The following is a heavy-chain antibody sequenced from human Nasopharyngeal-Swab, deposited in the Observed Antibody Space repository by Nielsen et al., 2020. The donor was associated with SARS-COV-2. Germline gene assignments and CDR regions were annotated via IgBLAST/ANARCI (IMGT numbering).Heavy chain of an antibody. CDR3: ARDRYDFWSGYYTPYYYGMDV. CDR2: ISSSSSYI. D-gene: IGHD3-3*01. J-gene: IGHJ6*02. Sequence: GGSLRLSCAASGFTFSSYSMNWVRQAPGKGLEWVSSISSSSSYIYYADSVKGRFTISRDNAKNSLYLQMNSLRAEDTAVYYCARDRYDFWSGYYTPYYYGMDVWGQGTTVTVSS. V-gene: IGHV3-21*01. CDR1: GFTFSSYS.